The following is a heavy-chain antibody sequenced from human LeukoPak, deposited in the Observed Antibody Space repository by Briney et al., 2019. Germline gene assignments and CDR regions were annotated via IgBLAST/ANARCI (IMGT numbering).Heavy chain of an antibody. CDR1: GFTFSSYW. CDR3: AKDGDYNNGWYFFDF. CDR2: ISGNAAAT. V-gene: IGHV3-23*01. Sequence: GGSLRLSCAASGFTFSSYWMSWVRQAPGKGLEWVSTISGNAAATYYTDSVKGRFTISRDSSRNTAYLQMNTLRAEDTAVYYCAKDGDYNNGWYFFDFWGQGTLVTVSS. D-gene: IGHD6-19*01. J-gene: IGHJ4*02.